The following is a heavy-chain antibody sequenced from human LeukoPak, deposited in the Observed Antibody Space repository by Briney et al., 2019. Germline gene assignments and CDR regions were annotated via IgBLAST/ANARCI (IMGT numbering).Heavy chain of an antibody. J-gene: IGHJ5*02. Sequence: ASVKVSCKASGYTFTSYGISWVRQAPGQGLEWMGWISAYNGNTNYAQKLQGRVTMTTDTSTSTAYMELRSLRSDDTAVYYCAGRRLQSLTRWFDPWGQGTLVTVSS. CDR2: ISAYNGNT. CDR3: AGRRLQSLTRWFDP. V-gene: IGHV1-18*01. D-gene: IGHD4-11*01. CDR1: GYTFTSYG.